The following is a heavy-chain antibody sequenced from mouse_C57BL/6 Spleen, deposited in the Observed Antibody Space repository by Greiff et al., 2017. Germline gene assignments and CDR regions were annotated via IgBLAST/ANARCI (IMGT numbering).Heavy chain of an antibody. Sequence: QVQLQQPGAELVKPGASVKMSCTASGYTFTSYWITWVKQRPGQGLVWIGEISPGSGSTNYNEKFKGKATLTVDTSSSTSYMQLSSLTSEDSEVYYCARGNWYFDVWSTGTTVTVSS. J-gene: IGHJ1*03. CDR1: GYTFTSYW. CDR2: ISPGSGST. CDR3: ARGNWYFDV. V-gene: IGHV1-55*01.